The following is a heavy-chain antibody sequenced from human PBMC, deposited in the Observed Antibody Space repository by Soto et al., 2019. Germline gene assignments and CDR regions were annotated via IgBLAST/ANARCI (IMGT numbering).Heavy chain of an antibody. Sequence: GGSLRLSCAASGFTFSSYAMIWVRQAPGKGLEWVSAISGSGGSTYYADSVKGRFTISRDNSKNTLYLQMNSLRAEDTAVYYCAKGQESGTHYYYGMDVWGQGTTVTVSS. D-gene: IGHD1-26*01. CDR3: AKGQESGTHYYYGMDV. J-gene: IGHJ6*02. CDR2: ISGSGGST. V-gene: IGHV3-23*01. CDR1: GFTFSSYA.